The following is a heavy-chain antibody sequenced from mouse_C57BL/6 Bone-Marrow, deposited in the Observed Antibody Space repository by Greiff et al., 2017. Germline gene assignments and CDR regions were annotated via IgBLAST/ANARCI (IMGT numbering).Heavy chain of an antibody. CDR2: ISDGGSYT. J-gene: IGHJ2*01. V-gene: IGHV5-4*01. CDR3: EREGAGDY. CDR1: GFTFSSYA. Sequence: EVQGVESGGGLVKPGGSLKLSCAASGFTFSSYAMSWVRQTPEKSLEWVATISDGGSYTYYPDNVKGRFTISRDKAKNNLYLQMSHLKSEDTAMYYCEREGAGDYWGQGTTLTVSS.